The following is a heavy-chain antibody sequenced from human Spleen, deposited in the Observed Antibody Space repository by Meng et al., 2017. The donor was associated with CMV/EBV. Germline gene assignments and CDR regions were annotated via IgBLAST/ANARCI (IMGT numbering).Heavy chain of an antibody. CDR1: GSSIRSGDYY. D-gene: IGHD1-26*01. V-gene: IGHV4-30-4*08. CDR2: IYYSGST. Sequence: QAQRQASGPRLLKPSQTLSLTCTVSGSSIRSGDYYWSWIRQPPGKGLEWIGYIYYSGSTYYNPSLKSRVTISVDTSKNQFSLKLSSVTAADTAVYYCARAGIVGATASTFDYWGQGTLVTVSS. J-gene: IGHJ4*02. CDR3: ARAGIVGATASTFDY.